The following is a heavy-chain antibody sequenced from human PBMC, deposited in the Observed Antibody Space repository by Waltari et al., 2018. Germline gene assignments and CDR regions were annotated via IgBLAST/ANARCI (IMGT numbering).Heavy chain of an antibody. D-gene: IGHD1-1*01. J-gene: IGHJ4*02. V-gene: IGHV1-8*01. Sequence: YDINWVRQATGQGLEWMGWMNPNSGNTGYAQKFQGRVTMTRNTSISTAYMELSSLRSEDTAVYYCARVGVWNDADYWGQGTLVTVSS. CDR3: ARVGVWNDADY. CDR1: YD. CDR2: MNPNSGNT.